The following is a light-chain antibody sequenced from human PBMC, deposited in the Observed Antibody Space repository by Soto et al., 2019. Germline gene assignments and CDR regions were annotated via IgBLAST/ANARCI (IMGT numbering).Light chain of an antibody. CDR1: TSNIGTNA. CDR3: AAWDDRLRGYV. CDR2: YSN. Sequence: QSVLTQSASASGTPGQRVTISCSGGTSNIGTNAVYWFQLLPGTAPKLLIYYSNHRPSGTSDRFSGSKSGTSASLAISGLRPEDEADYYCAAWDDRLRGYVFATGTKVTVL. V-gene: IGLV1-47*01. J-gene: IGLJ1*01.